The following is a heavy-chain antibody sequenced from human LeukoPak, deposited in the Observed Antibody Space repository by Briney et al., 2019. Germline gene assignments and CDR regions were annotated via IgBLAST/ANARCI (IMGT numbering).Heavy chain of an antibody. CDR1: GFTVSSNY. CDR2: IYSGGNT. J-gene: IGHJ4*02. CDR3: AKPPSGLGCCSGGSCYLVDS. D-gene: IGHD2-15*01. Sequence: GGSLRLSCAASGFTVSSNYLSWVRQAPGKGLECVSVIYSGGNTYYADSEKGRFTISRDNSKNTLYLQMNSLRAEDTAIYYCAKPPSGLGCCSGGSCYLVDSWGQGTLVTVSS. V-gene: IGHV3-53*01.